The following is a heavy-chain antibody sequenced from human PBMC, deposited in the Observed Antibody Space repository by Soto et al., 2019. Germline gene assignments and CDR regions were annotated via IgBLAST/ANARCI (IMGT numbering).Heavy chain of an antibody. CDR2: IYYSGST. D-gene: IGHD3-22*01. J-gene: IGHJ1*01. CDR1: GGSMSGGGYY. Sequence: SETLSLTCTVSGGSMSGGGYYWSWIRQYPGKGLECIGYIYYSGSTNYNPSLRSRVAISLDTSKNQFSLKLTSVTAADTAVYYCATNGGYYDASGPNYFQYWGQGTVVTVSS. CDR3: ATNGGYYDASGPNYFQY. V-gene: IGHV4-31*03.